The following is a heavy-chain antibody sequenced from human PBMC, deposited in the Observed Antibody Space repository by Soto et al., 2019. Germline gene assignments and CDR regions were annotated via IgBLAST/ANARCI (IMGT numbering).Heavy chain of an antibody. CDR2: ISAYNGNT. V-gene: IGHV1-18*01. CDR3: AGSGYSSGWSYYYYGMDV. D-gene: IGHD6-19*01. Sequence: QVQLVQSGAEVKKPGASVKVSCKASGYTFTSYGISWVRQAPGQGLAWMGWISAYNGNTNYAQKLQGRVTMTTDTSTSAAYMELRSLRSDDTAVYYCAGSGYSSGWSYYYYGMDVWGQGTTVTVSS. CDR1: GYTFTSYG. J-gene: IGHJ6*02.